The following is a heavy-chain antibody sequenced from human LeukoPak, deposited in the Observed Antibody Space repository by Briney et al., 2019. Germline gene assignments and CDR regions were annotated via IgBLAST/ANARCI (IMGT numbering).Heavy chain of an antibody. J-gene: IGHJ4*02. CDR2: IWYDGSNK. V-gene: IGHV3-33*01. CDR1: GITFSNYG. Sequence: GSLRLSCVASGITFSNYGMHWVRQAPGKGLEWVAGIWYDGSNKNYVDSVKGRFTISRDNSKNTLFLEMSSLRVEDTAVYYCARGVDYYENSGTIDYWGQGTLVTVSS. D-gene: IGHD3-22*01. CDR3: ARGVDYYENSGTIDY.